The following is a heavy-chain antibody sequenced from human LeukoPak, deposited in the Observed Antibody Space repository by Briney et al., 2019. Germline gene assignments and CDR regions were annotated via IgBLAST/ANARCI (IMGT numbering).Heavy chain of an antibody. CDR3: ARMGATRSQWYFDY. J-gene: IGHJ4*02. Sequence: SETLSLTCTVSGGSISSSGYYWGWIRQPPGKGLEWIGSIYHSGSTYYNPSLKSRVTISVDTSKNQFSLKLSSVTAADTAVYYCARMGATRSQWYFDYWGQGTLVTVSS. D-gene: IGHD1-26*01. CDR1: GGSISSSGYY. V-gene: IGHV4-39*07. CDR2: IYHSGST.